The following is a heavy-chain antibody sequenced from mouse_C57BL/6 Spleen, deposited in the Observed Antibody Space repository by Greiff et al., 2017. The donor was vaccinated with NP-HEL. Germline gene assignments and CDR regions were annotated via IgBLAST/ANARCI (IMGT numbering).Heavy chain of an antibody. CDR3: VRVGDYFDY. Sequence: QVQLKQPGAELVKPGASVKLSCKASGYTFTGYWMHWVKQRPGQGLEWIGMIHPNSGSTNYNEKFKGKATLTVDKSSSTAYMQLSSLTSEDSAVYHCVRVGDYFDYWGKGTTVTVSS. CDR1: GYTFTGYW. CDR2: IHPNSGST. V-gene: IGHV1-64*01. J-gene: IGHJ2*01.